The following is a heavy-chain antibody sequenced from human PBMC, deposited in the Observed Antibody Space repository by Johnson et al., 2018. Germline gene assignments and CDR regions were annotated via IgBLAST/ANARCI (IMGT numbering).Heavy chain of an antibody. Sequence: VQLVQSGGGSVQPGGSLRLSCEASGLTFSIYWMHWVRQGPGKGLVWVSRISGDGSSTDYADSVKGRFTVSRDNAKNTVYLQMNSLRVEDTAVYHCAAGGGLDVWGQGTTGTVSS. D-gene: IGHD3-16*01. CDR2: ISGDGSST. CDR3: AAGGGLDV. J-gene: IGHJ6*02. V-gene: IGHV3-74*02. CDR1: GLTFSIYW.